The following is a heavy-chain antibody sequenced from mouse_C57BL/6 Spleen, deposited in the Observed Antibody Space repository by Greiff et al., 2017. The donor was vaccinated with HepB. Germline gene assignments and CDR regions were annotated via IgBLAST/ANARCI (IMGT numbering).Heavy chain of an antibody. Sequence: DVQLVESGEGLVKPGGSLKLSCAASGFTFSSYAMSWVRQTPEKRLEWVAYISSGGDYIYYADTVKGRFTISRDNARNTLYLQMSSLKSEDTAMYYCTRREENYYGSSSYYFDYWGQGTTLTVSS. CDR1: GFTFSSYA. D-gene: IGHD1-1*01. CDR3: TRREENYYGSSSYYFDY. V-gene: IGHV5-9-1*02. J-gene: IGHJ2*01. CDR2: ISSGGDYI.